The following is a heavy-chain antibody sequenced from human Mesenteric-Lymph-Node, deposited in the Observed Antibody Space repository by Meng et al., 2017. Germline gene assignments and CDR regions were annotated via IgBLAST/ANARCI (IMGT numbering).Heavy chain of an antibody. J-gene: IGHJ1*01. CDR1: GGSISSGGFY. CDR2: IYHSGSS. CDR3: ARTFSSGWSLFQH. D-gene: IGHD6-19*01. V-gene: IGHV4-31*03. Sequence: QGQLQESGPGLVKPSQTLSLTCTVSGGSISSGGFYWSWIRQHPGKGLEWIGEIYHSGSSNYNPSLKRRVTISADKSKNHFSLKLSSVTAADTAVYYCARTFSSGWSLFQHWGQGTLVTVSS.